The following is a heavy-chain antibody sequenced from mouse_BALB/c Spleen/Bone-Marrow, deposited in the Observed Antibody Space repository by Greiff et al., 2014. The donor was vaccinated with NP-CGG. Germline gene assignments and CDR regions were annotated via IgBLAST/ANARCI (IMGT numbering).Heavy chain of an antibody. CDR3: ARTTYYAMDY. D-gene: IGHD2-12*01. CDR2: ISSGSSTI. CDR1: GLTFSSFG. J-gene: IGHJ4*01. Sequence: EVKLVESGGGLVQPGGSRKLSCAASGLTFSSFGMHWVRQAPEKGLEWVAYISSGSSTIYYADTVKGRFTISRDNPKNTLFLQMTSLRSEDTAMYYCARTTYYAMDYWGQGTSVTVSS. V-gene: IGHV5-17*02.